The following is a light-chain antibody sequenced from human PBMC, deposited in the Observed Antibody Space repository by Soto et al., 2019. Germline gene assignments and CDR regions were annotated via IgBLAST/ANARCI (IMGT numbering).Light chain of an antibody. Sequence: DIHLTHSPSFLSASVGDRVAITCRASQGVSRYVAWYQQKPGKPPELLIYAASTLQSGVPPRFSRSASGKEFTLTIDSLQPDDFATYYCKQLNNYHLTFGAGSKLDIX. V-gene: IGKV1-9*01. CDR2: AAS. J-gene: IGKJ4*01. CDR3: KQLNNYHLT. CDR1: QGVSRY.